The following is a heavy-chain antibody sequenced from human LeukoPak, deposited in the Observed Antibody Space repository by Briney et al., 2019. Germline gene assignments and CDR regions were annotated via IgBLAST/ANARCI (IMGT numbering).Heavy chain of an antibody. CDR2: ISWNSGSI. CDR1: GFTFDDYA. Sequence: GGSLRLSCAVSGFTFDDYAMHWVRQAPGKGLEWVSGISWNSGSIGYADSVKGRFTISRDNAKNSLYLQMNSLRAEDTALYYCAKDKYSSSWDYFDYWGQGTLVTVSS. D-gene: IGHD6-13*01. V-gene: IGHV3-9*01. J-gene: IGHJ4*02. CDR3: AKDKYSSSWDYFDY.